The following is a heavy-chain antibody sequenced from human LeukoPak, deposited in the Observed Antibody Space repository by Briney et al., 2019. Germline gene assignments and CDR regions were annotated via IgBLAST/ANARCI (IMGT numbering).Heavy chain of an antibody. CDR2: INPNSGAT. CDR3: VRGAIVGPTGDWINY. V-gene: IGHV1-2*02. CDR1: GYTFTGYY. Sequence: ASVKVSCKASGYTFTGYYMHWVRQAPGQGLEWVGWINPNSGATNYAQKFLGRVTVTRDTSISTAYMEPSRLRSDDTAVYYCVRGAIVGPTGDWINYWGQGTLVTVSS. J-gene: IGHJ4*02. D-gene: IGHD1-26*01.